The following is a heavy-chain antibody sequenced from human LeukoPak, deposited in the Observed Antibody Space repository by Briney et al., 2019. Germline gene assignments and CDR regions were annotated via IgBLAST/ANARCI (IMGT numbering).Heavy chain of an antibody. CDR1: GYTFISLG. CDR2: SSPYTGST. Sequence: ASVKVSCKASGYTFISLGISWVRQAPGQGLEWMGWSSPYTGSTNYAQNLQGRVTMTTDTSTSTAYMELRSLRSDDTAVYYCARSEFSSLTNYYMDVWGTGTTVTVS. J-gene: IGHJ6*03. V-gene: IGHV1-18*01. CDR3: ARSEFSSLTNYYMDV. D-gene: IGHD2-2*01.